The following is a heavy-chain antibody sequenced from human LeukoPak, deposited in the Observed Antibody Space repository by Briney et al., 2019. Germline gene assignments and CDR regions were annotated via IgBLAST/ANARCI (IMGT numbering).Heavy chain of an antibody. J-gene: IGHJ6*04. Sequence: QPGGSLRLSCAASGFTFNDYAMTWVRQAPGKGLEWVSAISGSGGNVYYGGSVKGRSIISRDNSKNTLYLQVNSLRTEDTALYYCAKVVSWSGFPMDVWGKGTAVTVSS. D-gene: IGHD3-3*01. CDR3: AKVVSWSGFPMDV. V-gene: IGHV3-23*01. CDR1: GFTFNDYA. CDR2: ISGSGGNV.